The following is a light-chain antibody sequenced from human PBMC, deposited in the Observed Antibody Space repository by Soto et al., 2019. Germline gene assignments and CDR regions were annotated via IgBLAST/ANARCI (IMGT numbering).Light chain of an antibody. V-gene: IGKV3-15*01. CDR2: GAS. J-gene: IGKJ5*01. Sequence: EIVMTQSPATLSVARGERATLSCRASQSVRINLAWYQQKPGQAPRLLIYGASTRATGIPARFSGSGSGTEFTLTISNLQSEDFAVYYCQQYNNWPPITFGQGTRLEIK. CDR1: QSVRIN. CDR3: QQYNNWPPIT.